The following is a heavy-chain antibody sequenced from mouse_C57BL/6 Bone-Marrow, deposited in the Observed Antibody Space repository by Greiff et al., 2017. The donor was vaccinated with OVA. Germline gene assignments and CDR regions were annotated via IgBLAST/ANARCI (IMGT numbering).Heavy chain of an antibody. D-gene: IGHD1-1*01. Sequence: QVQLQQSGAELVRPGASVKLSCKASGYTFTDYYINWVKQRPGQGLEWIARIYPGSGNTYYNEKFKGKATLTAEKSSSTAYMQLSSLTSEDSAVYFCARDENYGSSPFAYWGQGTLVTVSA. CDR1: GYTFTDYY. J-gene: IGHJ3*01. CDR3: ARDENYGSSPFAY. V-gene: IGHV1-76*01. CDR2: IYPGSGNT.